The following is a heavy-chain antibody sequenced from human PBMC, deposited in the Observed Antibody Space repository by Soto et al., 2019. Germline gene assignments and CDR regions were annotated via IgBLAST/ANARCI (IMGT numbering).Heavy chain of an antibody. CDR2: IYYSGST. Sequence: SETLSVTCTVSGGSISSSSYYWGWIRQPPGKGLEWIGSIYYSGSTYYNPSLKSRVTISVDTSKNQFSLKLSSVTAADTAVYYCASGEYYWYYYYYMDVWGKGTTVTVSS. CDR1: GGSISSSSYY. V-gene: IGHV4-39*01. J-gene: IGHJ6*03. CDR3: ASGEYYWYYYYYMDV. D-gene: IGHD3-10*01.